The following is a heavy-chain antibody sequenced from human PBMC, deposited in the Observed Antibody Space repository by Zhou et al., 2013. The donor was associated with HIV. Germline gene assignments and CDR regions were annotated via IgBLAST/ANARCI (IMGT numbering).Heavy chain of an antibody. CDR3: ARDGTSGSGYPVDY. V-gene: IGHV1-18*01. D-gene: IGHD3-3*01. J-gene: IGHJ4*02. CDR2: ISVYNGNT. Sequence: QVQLIQSGTEVKKPGSSVKVSCKASGYTFTSYGLSWVRQAPGQGLEWMGWISVYNGNTNYAQKLQGRVTITTDTSASTVYMEMSSLRSEDTAVYYCARDGTSGSGYPVDYWGQGTLVIVSS. CDR1: GYTFTSYG.